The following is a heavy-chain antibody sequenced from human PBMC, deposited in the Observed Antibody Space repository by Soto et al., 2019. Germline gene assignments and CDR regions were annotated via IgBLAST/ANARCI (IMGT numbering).Heavy chain of an antibody. Sequence: SETQSLTCTVSGGSISSYYWTWIRQPPGKGLEWIGFIYNSGSTHYNPSLRSRVTISVDTSKNQFSLKLRSVTAADTAVYYCASMGYHYGSGSYPLDYWGQGTLVTVSS. J-gene: IGHJ4*02. V-gene: IGHV4-59*08. CDR2: IYNSGST. CDR1: GGSISSYY. CDR3: ASMGYHYGSGSYPLDY. D-gene: IGHD3-10*01.